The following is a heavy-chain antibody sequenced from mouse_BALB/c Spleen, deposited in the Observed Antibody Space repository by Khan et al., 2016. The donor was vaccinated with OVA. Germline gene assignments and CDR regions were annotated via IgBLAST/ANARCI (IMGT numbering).Heavy chain of an antibody. V-gene: IGHV3-6*02. Sequence: EVQLQESGPGLVKPSQSLSLTCSVTGYSITSGYFWNWIRQFPGNKLEWMGYIRYDGNSNYNPSLKNRISITRDTSKNQLFLKLNSVAEEDTATYYGARGGSSDPAWFDYWGQGTLVTVSA. CDR3: ARGGSSDPAWFDY. CDR2: IRYDGNS. D-gene: IGHD3-1*01. J-gene: IGHJ3*01. CDR1: GYSITSGYF.